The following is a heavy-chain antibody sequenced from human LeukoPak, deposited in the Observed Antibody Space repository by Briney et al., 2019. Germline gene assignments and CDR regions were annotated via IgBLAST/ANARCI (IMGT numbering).Heavy chain of an antibody. Sequence: GGTLRLSCAASGFTFSSYGMSWVRLAPGKGLEWVSAISGSGGSTYYADSVKGRFTISRDNSKNTLYLQMNSLRAEDTAVYYCARLRGYSYGFDAFDIWGQGTMVTVSS. D-gene: IGHD5-18*01. CDR2: ISGSGGST. J-gene: IGHJ3*02. CDR3: ARLRGYSYGFDAFDI. V-gene: IGHV3-23*01. CDR1: GFTFSSYG.